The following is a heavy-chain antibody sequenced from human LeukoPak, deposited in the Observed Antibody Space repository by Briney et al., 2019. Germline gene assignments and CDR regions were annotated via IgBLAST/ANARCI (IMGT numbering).Heavy chain of an antibody. CDR3: ARDLTIFGVVTPLGMDV. CDR2: IWYDGSNK. J-gene: IGHJ6*02. Sequence: GGSLRLSCAASGFTFSSYGMHWVRQAPGKGLEWVAVIWYDGSNKYYADSVKGRFTISRDNSKNTLYLQMNSPRAEDTAVYYCARDLTIFGVVTPLGMDVWGQGTTVTVSS. CDR1: GFTFSSYG. D-gene: IGHD3-3*01. V-gene: IGHV3-33*01.